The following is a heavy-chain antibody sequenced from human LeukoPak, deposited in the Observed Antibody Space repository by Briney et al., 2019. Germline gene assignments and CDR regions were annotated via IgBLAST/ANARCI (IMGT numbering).Heavy chain of an antibody. D-gene: IGHD6-13*01. Sequence: GGSLRLSCATSGFNFNYYFMAWVRQAPGKGLEWLATIDKDGSGTEYIDSVRGRFTISRDNTKKSIRLQMSSLSADDTAVYFCATEYWYRHDYWGQGTLVTVSS. CDR1: GFNFNYYF. J-gene: IGHJ4*02. V-gene: IGHV3-7*01. CDR3: ATEYWYRHDY. CDR2: IDKDGSGT.